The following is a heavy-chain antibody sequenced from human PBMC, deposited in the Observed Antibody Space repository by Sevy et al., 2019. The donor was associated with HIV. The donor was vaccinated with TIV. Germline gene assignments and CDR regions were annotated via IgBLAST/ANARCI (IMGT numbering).Heavy chain of an antibody. CDR1: GYTFTDYY. CDR3: ARVYSCGGDCYYFDY. D-gene: IGHD2-21*02. V-gene: IGHV1-46*01. J-gene: IGHJ4*02. CDR2: INPNGGGT. Sequence: ASVKVSCTASGYTFTDYYIHWVRQAPGQGLECMGIINPNGGGTNYAQSFQGRDTMTRDTSTSTVYMELSSLRSEDSAVYYCARVYSCGGDCYYFDYWGQGTLVSVSS.